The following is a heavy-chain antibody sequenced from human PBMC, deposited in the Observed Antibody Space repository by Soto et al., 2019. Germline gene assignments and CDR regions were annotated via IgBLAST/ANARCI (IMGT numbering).Heavy chain of an antibody. CDR2: IYYSGST. CDR1: GGSISSYY. V-gene: IGHV4-59*01. J-gene: IGHJ6*02. D-gene: IGHD5-18*01. CDR3: ARGGGYSCTSYYYYGMDV. Sequence: TSETLSLTCTVSGGSISSYYWSWIRQPPGKGLEWLGYIYYSGSTNYSPSLKSRVTISVDTSKNQFSLKLSSVTAADTAVYYCARGGGYSCTSYYYYGMDVWGQGTTVTVSS.